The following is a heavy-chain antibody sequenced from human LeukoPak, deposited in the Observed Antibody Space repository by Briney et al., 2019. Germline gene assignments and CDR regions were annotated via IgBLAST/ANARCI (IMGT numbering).Heavy chain of an antibody. D-gene: IGHD7-27*01. CDR2: ISGSTGRT. CDR3: VRDGSSWGNFDY. V-gene: IGHV3-23*01. CDR1: GFTFSTYA. Sequence: GGSLRLSCAASGFTFSTYAMSWVRQAPGKGLEWVSAISGSTGRTYYADSVKGRFTISRDNSKNTLYLQMNSLRTEDTAVYYCVRDGSSWGNFDYWGQGTLVSVSS. J-gene: IGHJ4*02.